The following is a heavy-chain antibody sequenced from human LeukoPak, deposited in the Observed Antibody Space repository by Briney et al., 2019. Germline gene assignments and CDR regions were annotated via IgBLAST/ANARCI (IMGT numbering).Heavy chain of an antibody. Sequence: GGSLRLSCAASGFTFRSYGMHWVRQAPGKGLEWVAIIRYDGTNKYYADSVKGRFTISRDNSKNTLYLQMNSLRAEDTAVYYCAKSGYNRFDYWGQGTLVTVSS. CDR2: IRYDGTNK. CDR1: GFTFRSYG. V-gene: IGHV3-30*02. CDR3: AKSGYNRFDY. J-gene: IGHJ4*02. D-gene: IGHD5-24*01.